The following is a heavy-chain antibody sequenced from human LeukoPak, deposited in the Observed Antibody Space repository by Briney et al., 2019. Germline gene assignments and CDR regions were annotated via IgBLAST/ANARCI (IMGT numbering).Heavy chain of an antibody. Sequence: SETLSLTCTVSGGSISSYYWSWIRQPPGKGLEWIGYIYYSGSTNYNPSLKSRVTISVDTSKNQFSLKLRSVTAADTAMYYCARVTGYMIEDYFDYWGQGILVTVSS. V-gene: IGHV4-59*01. CDR3: ARVTGYMIEDYFDY. CDR2: IYYSGST. D-gene: IGHD3-9*01. J-gene: IGHJ4*02. CDR1: GGSISSYY.